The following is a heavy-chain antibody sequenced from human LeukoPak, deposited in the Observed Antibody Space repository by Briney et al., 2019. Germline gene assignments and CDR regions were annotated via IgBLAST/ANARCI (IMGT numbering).Heavy chain of an antibody. Sequence: PSETLSLTCTVSGGSISISSYYWGWIRQPPGKGLEWIGSIYNSGSTHYNPSLRSRVTISVDTSKNQFSLKLSSVTASDTAVYYCARLASRHSHTFDHWGQGTLVTVSS. CDR1: GGSISISSYY. J-gene: IGHJ4*02. V-gene: IGHV4-39*01. CDR3: ARLASRHSHTFDH. D-gene: IGHD5-12*01. CDR2: IYNSGST.